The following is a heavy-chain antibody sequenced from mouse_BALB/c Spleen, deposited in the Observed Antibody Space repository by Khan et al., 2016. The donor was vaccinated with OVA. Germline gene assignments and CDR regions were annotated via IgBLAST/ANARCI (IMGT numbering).Heavy chain of an antibody. Sequence: EVQLQESGAELVKPGASVKLSCTASGFNIKDTYIHWLKQGPDQGLEWIGRIDPANGDLKCDRKFQGKAPRKADTSSNKAYLQLTSLQSEDTAVYYCGRFYSHLYGSFCLAYWGQGTLVTVSA. V-gene: IGHV14-3*02. J-gene: IGHJ3*01. D-gene: IGHD1-1*01. CDR3: GRFYSHLYGSFCLAY. CDR2: IDPANGDL. CDR1: GFNIKDTY.